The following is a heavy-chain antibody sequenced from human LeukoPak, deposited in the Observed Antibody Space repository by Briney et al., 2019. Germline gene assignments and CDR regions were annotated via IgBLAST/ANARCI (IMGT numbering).Heavy chain of an antibody. J-gene: IGHJ6*03. CDR2: ISSSSSSI. D-gene: IGHD3-10*01. Sequence: PGGSLRLSCAASGFTFGTYSMNWVRQAPGKGLEWVSSISSSSSSIYYADSVKGRFTISRDNAKNSLFLQMNSLRAEDTAVYYCARVLYPPDYYGSGSYFSYYMDVWGKGTTVTVSS. V-gene: IGHV3-21*01. CDR1: GFTFGTYS. CDR3: ARVLYPPDYYGSGSYFSYYMDV.